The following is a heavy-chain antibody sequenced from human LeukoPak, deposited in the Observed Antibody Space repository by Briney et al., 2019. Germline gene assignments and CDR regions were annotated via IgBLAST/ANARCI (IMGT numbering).Heavy chain of an antibody. J-gene: IGHJ4*02. V-gene: IGHV4-4*02. CDR1: GGPISSSHW. Sequence: PSETLSLTCAVSGGPISSSHWWSWVRQPPGKGLEWIGEIYHHGNTNYNPSLQSRVAISVDKSKNQVSLNLSSVTAADTAVYYCARDPHSGDYRNFDYWGQGTLVTVSS. CDR3: ARDPHSGDYRNFDY. D-gene: IGHD1-26*01. CDR2: IYHHGNT.